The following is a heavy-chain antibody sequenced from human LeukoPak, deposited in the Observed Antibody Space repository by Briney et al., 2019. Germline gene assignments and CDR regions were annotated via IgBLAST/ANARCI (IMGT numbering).Heavy chain of an antibody. CDR2: IRAYNGNT. CDR3: ARDLPYGSSDRTPFDY. Sequence: ASVKVSCKASGYTFTSYGISWVRQAPGQGLEWMGWIRAYNGNTNHAQKFQGRVTMTTDTSTSTAYMELRSLRSDDTAVYYCARDLPYGSSDRTPFDYWGQGTLVTVSS. D-gene: IGHD6-6*01. J-gene: IGHJ4*02. V-gene: IGHV1-18*01. CDR1: GYTFTSYG.